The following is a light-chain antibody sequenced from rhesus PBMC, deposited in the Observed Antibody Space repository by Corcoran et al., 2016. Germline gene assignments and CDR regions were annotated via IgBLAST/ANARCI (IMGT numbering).Light chain of an antibody. CDR1: QGISRY. Sequence: DIQMSQSPSSLSAFIGDRVTITCRASQGISRYLNWYQQKPGKAPKFLIYNAKSLASGVPSRFSGSGSGKKFTLPISSLQPEDFATYYCQQGYANPLSFGGGTKVELK. J-gene: IGKJ4*01. V-gene: IGKV1-32*04. CDR3: QQGYANPLS. CDR2: NAK.